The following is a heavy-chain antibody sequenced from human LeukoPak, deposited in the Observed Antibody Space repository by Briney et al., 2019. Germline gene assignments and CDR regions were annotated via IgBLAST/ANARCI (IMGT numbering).Heavy chain of an antibody. CDR3: ARAPYYYDSSGYYAV. J-gene: IGHJ3*01. CDR1: GGSISSGSYY. V-gene: IGHV4-61*02. D-gene: IGHD3-22*01. CDR2: IYTSGST. Sequence: PSQTLSLTCTVSGGSISSGSYYWSWIRQPAGKGLEWIGRIYTSGSTNYNPPLKSRVTISVDTSKNQFSLKLSSVTAADTAVYYCARAPYYYDSSGYYAVWGQGTMVTVSS.